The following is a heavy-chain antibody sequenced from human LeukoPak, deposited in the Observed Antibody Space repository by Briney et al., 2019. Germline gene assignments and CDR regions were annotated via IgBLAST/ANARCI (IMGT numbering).Heavy chain of an antibody. CDR2: IYSGGST. V-gene: IGHV3-53*01. CDR3: ARDSVGWYRLDV. Sequence: GGSLRLSCAASGFTVSSNYMSWVRQAPGKGLEWVSVIYSGGSTYYADSVKGRFTISRDNSKNTLYLQMNSLRAEDTAVYYCARDSVGWYRLDVWGQGTTVTVSS. D-gene: IGHD6-19*01. J-gene: IGHJ6*02. CDR1: GFTVSSNY.